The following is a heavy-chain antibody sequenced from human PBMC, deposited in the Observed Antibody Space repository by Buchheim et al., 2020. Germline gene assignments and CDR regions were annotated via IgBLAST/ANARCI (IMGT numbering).Heavy chain of an antibody. D-gene: IGHD6-13*01. CDR3: ARSRAAAAALYYYYYGMDV. Sequence: QVQLQQWGAGLLKPSETLSLTCAVSGGSFSGYYWSWIRQPPGKGLEWIGEINHSGSTNYNPSLKSRVTISVDTSKNQFSLKLSSVTAADTAVYYCARSRAAAAALYYYYYGMDVWGQGTT. V-gene: IGHV4-34*01. CDR1: GGSFSGYY. J-gene: IGHJ6*02. CDR2: INHSGST.